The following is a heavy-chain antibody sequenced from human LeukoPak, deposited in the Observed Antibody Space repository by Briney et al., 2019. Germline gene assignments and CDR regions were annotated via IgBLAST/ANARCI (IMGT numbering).Heavy chain of an antibody. CDR1: GFTFSSYE. CDR3: ARVASDGYNTPGFAY. D-gene: IGHD5-24*01. Sequence: GGSLRLTCAASGFTFSSYEMNWVRQAPGKGLEWVAHISSSGSTIYYADSVKGRFTISRDNDKNSLYLHMNSLRAEDTAVYYCARVASDGYNTPGFAYWGRGTMVSVSS. J-gene: IGHJ4*02. V-gene: IGHV3-48*03. CDR2: ISSSGSTI.